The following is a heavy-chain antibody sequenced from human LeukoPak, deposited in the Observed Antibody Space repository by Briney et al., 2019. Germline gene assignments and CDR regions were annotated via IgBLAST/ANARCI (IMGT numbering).Heavy chain of an antibody. CDR1: GYPFTGYY. J-gene: IGHJ4*02. Sequence: ASVKVSCKASGYPFTGYYMHWVRQAPGQGLEWMGWINPNSGSTNYAQKFQGTVTMTRDTSISTAYMELSRLRSDDTAVYYCARMKHYYDSSGYGGCDYWGQGTLVTVPS. CDR3: ARMKHYYDSSGYGGCDY. V-gene: IGHV1-2*02. CDR2: INPNSGST. D-gene: IGHD3-22*01.